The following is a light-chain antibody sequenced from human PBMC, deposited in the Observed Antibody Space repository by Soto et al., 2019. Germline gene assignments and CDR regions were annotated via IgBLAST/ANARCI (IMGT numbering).Light chain of an antibody. CDR2: GAS. Sequence: EIVLTQSPGTLSLSPGERATLSCRASQSVSYYLAWYQQKPGQAPRLLIYGASTRATGIPARFSGSGSGTDFTLTISRLEPEDSAVYFCQHYSSQTFGQGTKVDIK. V-gene: IGKV3-20*01. CDR3: QHYSSQT. CDR1: QSVSYY. J-gene: IGKJ1*01.